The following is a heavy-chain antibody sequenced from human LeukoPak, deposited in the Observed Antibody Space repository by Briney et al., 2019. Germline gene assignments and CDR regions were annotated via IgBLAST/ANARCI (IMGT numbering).Heavy chain of an antibody. CDR2: IKQDGREK. Sequence: PGGSLRLSCTASGFTFSNYWMTWVRQAPGKGIEWVANIKQDGREKYYVDSVTGRFTISRDNAKNSLYLRLSSLRAEDTAVYYCAREPYYYYYYMDVWGKGTTVTVSS. V-gene: IGHV3-7*01. CDR3: AREPYYYYYYMDV. J-gene: IGHJ6*03. CDR1: GFTFSNYW.